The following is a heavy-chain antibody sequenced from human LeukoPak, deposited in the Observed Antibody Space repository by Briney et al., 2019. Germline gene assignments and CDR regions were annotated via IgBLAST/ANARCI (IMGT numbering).Heavy chain of an antibody. V-gene: IGHV4-59*01. CDR1: GGSISSYY. CDR3: ARWGETSALRVHAFDI. CDR2: IYYSGST. Sequence: SETLSLTCTVSGGSISSYYWSWIRQPPGKGLEWIGYIYYSGSTNYNPSLKSRVTISVDTSKNQLSLKLSSVTAADTAVYYCARWGETSALRVHAFDIWGQGAMVTVSS. D-gene: IGHD3-10*01. J-gene: IGHJ3*02.